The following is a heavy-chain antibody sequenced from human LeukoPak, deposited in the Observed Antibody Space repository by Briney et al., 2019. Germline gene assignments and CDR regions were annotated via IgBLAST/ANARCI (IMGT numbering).Heavy chain of an antibody. CDR1: GGSFSGYY. J-gene: IGHJ5*02. Sequence: KPSETLSLTCAVYGGSFSGYYWSWIRQPPGKGLEWIGEINHSGSTNYNPSLKSRVTISVDTSKNQFSLKLSSVTAADTAVYYCARVRWRHKTRNWFDPWGQGTLVTVSS. CDR2: INHSGST. V-gene: IGHV4-34*01. CDR3: ARVRWRHKTRNWFDP. D-gene: IGHD2-21*02.